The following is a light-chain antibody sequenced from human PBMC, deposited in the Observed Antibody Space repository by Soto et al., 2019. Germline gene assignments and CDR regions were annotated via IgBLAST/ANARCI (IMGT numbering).Light chain of an antibody. CDR1: QSVSSY. V-gene: IGKV3-11*01. Sequence: IVFTQSPAPLSFSPGEKATLSCRASQSVSSYLAWYQQKPGQAPRLLIYDASNRATGIPARFSGSGSGTDFTLTISSLEPEDFAVYYCQQRSNWPRTFGQGTKVDIK. CDR2: DAS. CDR3: QQRSNWPRT. J-gene: IGKJ1*01.